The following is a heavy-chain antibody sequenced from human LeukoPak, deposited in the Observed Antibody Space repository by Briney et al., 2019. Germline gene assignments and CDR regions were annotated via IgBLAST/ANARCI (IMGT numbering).Heavy chain of an antibody. V-gene: IGHV4-34*01. CDR3: AGVVVYSYGYPSKYPFDY. Sequence: SETLSLTCAVYGGSFSGYYWSWIRQPPGKGLEWIGEINHSGSTNYNPSLKSRVTISVDTSENQFSLKLSSVTAADTAVYYCAGVVVYSYGYPSKYPFDYWGQGTLVTVSS. D-gene: IGHD5-18*01. CDR2: INHSGST. J-gene: IGHJ4*02. CDR1: GGSFSGYY.